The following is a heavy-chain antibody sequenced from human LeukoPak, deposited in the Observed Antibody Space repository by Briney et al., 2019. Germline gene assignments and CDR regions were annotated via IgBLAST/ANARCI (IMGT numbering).Heavy chain of an antibody. Sequence: GRSLRLSCAASGFTFSNAWMSWVRQAPGKGLEWVGRIKSKTDGGTTDYAAPVKGRFTISRDDSKNTLYLQMNSLKTEDTAVYYCTTDISGYDYGYWGQGTLVTVSS. CDR3: TTDISGYDYGY. D-gene: IGHD5-12*01. CDR1: GFTFSNAW. CDR2: IKSKTDGGTT. V-gene: IGHV3-15*01. J-gene: IGHJ4*02.